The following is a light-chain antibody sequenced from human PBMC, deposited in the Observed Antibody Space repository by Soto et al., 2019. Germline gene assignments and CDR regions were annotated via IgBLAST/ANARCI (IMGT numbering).Light chain of an antibody. Sequence: QSVLTQPPSASGSPGQSVTISCTGTSSDVGGYNYVSWYQQHPGKAPKLLISEVSKRPSGVPDRFSGSKSGNAASLTVSGLQAEDEADYYCSSYRRGSTYVFGTGTKVTVL. V-gene: IGLV2-8*01. CDR2: EVS. J-gene: IGLJ1*01. CDR1: SSDVGGYNY. CDR3: SSYRRGSTYV.